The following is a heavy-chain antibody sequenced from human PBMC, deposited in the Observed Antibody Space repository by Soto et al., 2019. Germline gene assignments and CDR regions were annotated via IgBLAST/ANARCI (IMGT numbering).Heavy chain of an antibody. V-gene: IGHV4-59*08. CDR1: GGSISSYY. CDR2: IDYSGST. Sequence: SETLSLTCTVSGGSISSYYWSWIREPPGKGLEWIGYIDYSGSTYYNPSLKSRVTISVDTSKNQFSLKLSPVTAADTAVYYCARRDQNWFDPWGQGTLVTVSS. CDR3: ARRDQNWFDP. J-gene: IGHJ5*02.